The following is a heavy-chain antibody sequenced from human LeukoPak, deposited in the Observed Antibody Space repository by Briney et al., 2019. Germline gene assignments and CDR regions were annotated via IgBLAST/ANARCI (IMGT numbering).Heavy chain of an antibody. V-gene: IGHV5-51*01. CDR1: GYSVNSYW. CDR3: ARRFTAAAGTAFDH. J-gene: IGHJ4*02. CDR2: IYPGDSDT. Sequence: GESLKISCKGSGYSVNSYWIGWVRQMPGKGLEWMGIIYPGDSDTTYSPSFQGQVTISADKSIGTAYLQWSSLKAADIAMYYCARRFTAAAGTAFDHWGQGTLVTVSS. D-gene: IGHD6-13*01.